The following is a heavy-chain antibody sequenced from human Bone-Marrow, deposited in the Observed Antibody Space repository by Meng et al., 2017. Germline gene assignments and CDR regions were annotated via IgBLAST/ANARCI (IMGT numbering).Heavy chain of an antibody. CDR3: ARRRESSGYYDY. Sequence: GESLKISCAASGFTFSSYAMHWVRQAPGKGLEWVAVISYDGSNKYYADSVKGRFTISRDNSKNTLYLQMNSLRAEDTAVYYCARRRESSGYYDYWGQGTWSPSPQ. J-gene: IGHJ4*02. V-gene: IGHV3-30*01. CDR1: GFTFSSYA. CDR2: ISYDGSNK. D-gene: IGHD3-22*01.